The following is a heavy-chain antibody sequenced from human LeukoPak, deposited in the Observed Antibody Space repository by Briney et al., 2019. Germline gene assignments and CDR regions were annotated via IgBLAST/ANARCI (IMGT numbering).Heavy chain of an antibody. Sequence: SETLSLTCTVSGYSLSSGFFCDWIRQSPGKGLEWIGSFSHRGGSYHNPSLKSRVTISVDTSKNQFSLKLLSVTAADTAVYHCARAQDFSDSSGPNYLDFWGQGILVTVSS. CDR1: GYSLSSGFF. J-gene: IGHJ4*02. D-gene: IGHD3-22*01. CDR2: FSHRGGS. V-gene: IGHV4-38-2*02. CDR3: ARAQDFSDSSGPNYLDF.